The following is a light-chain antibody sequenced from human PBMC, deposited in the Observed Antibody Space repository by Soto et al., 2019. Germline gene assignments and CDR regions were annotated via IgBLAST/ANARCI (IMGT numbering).Light chain of an antibody. J-gene: IGKJ4*01. Sequence: DIQMTQSPSSLSASVGDRVTITCRASQSMGSCLSWYQQKPGKAPKLLIYGASSLQSAVPSRFSASGSGTDFTLTISSLQPEDFATYYCQQSYSTPLTFGGGTKVEIK. CDR2: GAS. V-gene: IGKV1-39*01. CDR1: QSMGSC. CDR3: QQSYSTPLT.